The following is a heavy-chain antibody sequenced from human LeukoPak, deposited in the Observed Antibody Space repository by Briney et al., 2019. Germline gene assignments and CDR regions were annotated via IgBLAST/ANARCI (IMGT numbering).Heavy chain of an antibody. J-gene: IGHJ5*02. Sequence: GGSLRLSCAASGFTVSSNYMSWVRQAPGEGLEWVSVIYSGGSTYYADSVKGRFTISRDNSKNTLYLQMNSLRAEDTAVYYCARDYHYYDSSGYSLLAPWGQGTLVTVSS. V-gene: IGHV3-66*01. CDR3: ARDYHYYDSSGYSLLAP. CDR1: GFTVSSNY. CDR2: IYSGGST. D-gene: IGHD3-22*01.